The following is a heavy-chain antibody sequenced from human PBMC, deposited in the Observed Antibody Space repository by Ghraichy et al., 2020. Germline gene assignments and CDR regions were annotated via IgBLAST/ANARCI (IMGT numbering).Heavy chain of an antibody. CDR1: GFTFSDYY. J-gene: IGHJ6*02. V-gene: IGHV3-11*01. CDR2: ISSSGSTI. D-gene: IGHD2-2*01. Sequence: GGSLRLSCAASGFTFSDYYMSWIRQAPGKGLEWVSYISSSGSTIYYADSVKGRFTISRDNAKNSLYLQMNSLRAEDTAVYYCARNDGGIVVVPAAIGMDVWGQGTTVTVSS. CDR3: ARNDGGIVVVPAAIGMDV.